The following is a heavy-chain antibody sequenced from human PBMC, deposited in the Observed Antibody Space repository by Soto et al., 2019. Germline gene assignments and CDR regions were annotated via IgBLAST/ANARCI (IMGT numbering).Heavy chain of an antibody. Sequence: SETLSLTCTVSGGSISSYYWSWIRQPPGKGLEWIGYIYYSGSTNYNPSLKSRVTISVDTSKNQFSLKLSSVTAADTAVYYCARNYYGSGSYYKRGVIWFDPWGQRTLVTVSS. D-gene: IGHD3-10*01. J-gene: IGHJ5*02. CDR1: GGSISSYY. CDR2: IYYSGST. V-gene: IGHV4-59*01. CDR3: ARNYYGSGSYYKRGVIWFDP.